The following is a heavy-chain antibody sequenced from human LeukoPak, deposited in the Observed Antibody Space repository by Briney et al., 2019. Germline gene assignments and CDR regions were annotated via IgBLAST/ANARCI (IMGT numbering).Heavy chain of an antibody. CDR2: INPNSGGT. J-gene: IGHJ4*02. CDR3: ARVYNWDVGRDFDY. CDR1: GYTFTGYY. V-gene: IGHV1-2*02. D-gene: IGHD1-1*01. Sequence: ASVKVSCKASGYTFTGYYMHWVRQAPGQGLEWMGWINPNSGGTNYAQKFQGRVTMTRDTSISTAYMELSRLRSDDTAVYYCARVYNWDVGRDFDYWGQGTLATVSS.